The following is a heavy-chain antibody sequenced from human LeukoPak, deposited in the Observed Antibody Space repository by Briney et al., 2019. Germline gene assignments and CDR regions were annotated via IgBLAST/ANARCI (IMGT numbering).Heavy chain of an antibody. J-gene: IGHJ5*02. CDR2: IRSKAYGGTT. CDR3: TRSGYSGYDRPRA. D-gene: IGHD5-12*01. V-gene: IGHV3-49*04. Sequence: GGSLRLSCTASGFTFGVYAMIGVPHAPERGREGGGFIRSKAYGGTTEYAASAKGRFNISRDDSKSIAYLQMNSLKTEDTAVYYCTRSGYSGYDRPRAWGQGTLVTVSS. CDR1: GFTFGVYA.